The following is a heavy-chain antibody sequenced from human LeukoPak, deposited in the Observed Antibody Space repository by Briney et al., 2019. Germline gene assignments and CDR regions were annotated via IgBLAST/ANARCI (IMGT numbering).Heavy chain of an antibody. Sequence: GGSLRLSCAASGFTFSSYEMNWVRQAPGKGLEWLSYISRSGDAVYYADSVRGRFTISRDNSKNTLYLQMNSLRAEDTAVYYCAKEGYCGGDCYSGLVDYWGQGTLVTVSS. D-gene: IGHD2-21*02. CDR2: ISRSGDAV. CDR3: AKEGYCGGDCYSGLVDY. J-gene: IGHJ4*02. CDR1: GFTFSSYE. V-gene: IGHV3-48*03.